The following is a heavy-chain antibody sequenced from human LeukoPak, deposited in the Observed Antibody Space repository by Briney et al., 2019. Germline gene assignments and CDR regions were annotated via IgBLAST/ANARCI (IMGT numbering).Heavy chain of an antibody. Sequence: PSQTLSLTCTVSGGSISSGGYYWSWIRQPPGKGLEWIGYIYYSGSTLYNPSLKSRITISVDTSKNQFSLKLSSVTAADTAVYYCTRDPEGYGMDVWGQGTTVTVSS. V-gene: IGHV4-30-4*08. CDR1: GGSISSGGYY. CDR3: TRDPEGYGMDV. CDR2: IYYSGST. J-gene: IGHJ6*02. D-gene: IGHD1-14*01.